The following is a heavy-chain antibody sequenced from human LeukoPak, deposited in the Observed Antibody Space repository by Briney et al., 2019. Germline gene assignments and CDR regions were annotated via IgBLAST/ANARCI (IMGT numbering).Heavy chain of an antibody. D-gene: IGHD3-9*01. J-gene: IGHJ4*02. CDR2: ISVYNINT. CDR1: GYTFTTYG. Sequence: ASVRVSCKASGYTFTTYGISWVRQAPGQGLEWLGRISVYNINTNYAQKLQGRVTMTTDTSTSTAYMGLRSLRSDDTAVYYCARMILLLGDVLTVPPRAFDYWGQGTLVTVSS. CDR3: ARMILLLGDVLTVPPRAFDY. V-gene: IGHV1-18*01.